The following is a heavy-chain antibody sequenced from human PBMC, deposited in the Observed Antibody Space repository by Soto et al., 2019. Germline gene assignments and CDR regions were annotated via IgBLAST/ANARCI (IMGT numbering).Heavy chain of an antibody. Sequence: ASVKVSCKASGYTFTGYYMHWLRQAPGQGLEWMGWINPNSGDTNFAQKFQGRVTMTRDTSISTAYMELSRLRSDDTAVYYCARDLLYLAENHYDILTGYHSPLYYYGMDVWGQGTTVTVS. V-gene: IGHV1-2*02. J-gene: IGHJ6*02. CDR2: INPNSGDT. CDR1: GYTFTGYY. D-gene: IGHD3-9*01. CDR3: ARDLLYLAENHYDILTGYHSPLYYYGMDV.